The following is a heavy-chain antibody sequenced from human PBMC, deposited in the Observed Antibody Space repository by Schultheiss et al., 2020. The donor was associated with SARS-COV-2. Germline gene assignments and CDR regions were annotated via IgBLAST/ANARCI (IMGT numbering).Heavy chain of an antibody. J-gene: IGHJ6*02. D-gene: IGHD3-10*01. CDR2: ISSSSTI. V-gene: IGHV3-69-1*01. Sequence: GESLKISCAASGFTVSSNYMSWVRQAPGKGLEWVSSISSSSTIYYADSVKGRFTISRDNAKNSLYLQMNSLRAEDTAVYYCAKDTGSNGMDVWGQGTTVTVSS. CDR1: GFTVSSNY. CDR3: AKDTGSNGMDV.